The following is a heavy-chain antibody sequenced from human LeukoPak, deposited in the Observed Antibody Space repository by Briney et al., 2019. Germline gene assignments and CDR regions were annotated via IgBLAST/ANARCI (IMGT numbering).Heavy chain of an antibody. CDR1: GFTFSSYW. CDR2: INSDGSST. Sequence: GGSLRLSCAASGFTFSSYWMHWVRQAPGKGLVSVSRINSDGSSTNYADSVKGRFTISRDNAKNTLYLQVKSLRAEDTAVYYCARGPSGWGSLDSWGQGTLVTVSS. V-gene: IGHV3-74*01. D-gene: IGHD7-27*01. CDR3: ARGPSGWGSLDS. J-gene: IGHJ4*02.